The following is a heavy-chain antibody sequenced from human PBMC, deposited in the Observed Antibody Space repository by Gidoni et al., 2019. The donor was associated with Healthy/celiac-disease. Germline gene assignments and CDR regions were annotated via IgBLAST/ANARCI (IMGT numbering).Heavy chain of an antibody. CDR3: ARNFWSGYYHYYYYGMDV. Sequence: EVQLVESGGGLVQPGGSLRLSCAASGFTFRRYEWNWVRQAPGKGLEWVSYISSSGSTIYYADSVKGRFTISRDNAKNSLYLQMNSLRAEDTAVYYCARNFWSGYYHYYYYGMDVWGQGTTVTVSS. V-gene: IGHV3-48*03. CDR2: ISSSGSTI. D-gene: IGHD3-3*01. J-gene: IGHJ6*02. CDR1: GFTFRRYE.